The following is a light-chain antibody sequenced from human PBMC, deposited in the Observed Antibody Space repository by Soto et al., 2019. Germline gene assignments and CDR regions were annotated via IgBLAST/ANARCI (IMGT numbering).Light chain of an antibody. Sequence: VLTQSPGTLSLSPGERATLSCRASQSVSSSSLAWYQKTPGQAPRVLIYGASSRATGIPDRFSGSGSGTDFTLTISRLEPEDFAVYYCQQYDNSPYTFGQGTNLEIK. CDR1: QSVSSSS. CDR3: QQYDNSPYT. CDR2: GAS. J-gene: IGKJ2*01. V-gene: IGKV3-20*01.